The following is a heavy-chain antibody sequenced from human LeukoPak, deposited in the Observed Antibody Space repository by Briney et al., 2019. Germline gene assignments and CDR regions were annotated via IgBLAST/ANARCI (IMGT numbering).Heavy chain of an antibody. V-gene: IGHV3-23*01. Sequence: GGSLRLSCAASGFTFSSYAMSWVRQAPGKGLEWVSAISGSGGSIYYADSVKGRFTISRDDSKNTLYLQMNSLRAEDTAVYYCAKIKDIVVVPAPYDYWGQGTLVTVSS. CDR1: GFTFSSYA. CDR2: ISGSGGSI. CDR3: AKIKDIVVVPAPYDY. D-gene: IGHD2-2*01. J-gene: IGHJ4*02.